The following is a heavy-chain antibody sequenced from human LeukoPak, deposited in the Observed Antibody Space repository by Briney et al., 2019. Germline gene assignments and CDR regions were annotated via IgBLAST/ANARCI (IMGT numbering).Heavy chain of an antibody. Sequence: GGSLRLPCAASGFTFSSYAMSWVRQAPGKGLEWVSAISGSGGSTYYADSVKSRFTISRDNSKNTLYLQMNSLRAEDTAVYYCAKDLRSGCGGDCDTPHLFDYWGQGTLVTVSS. CDR2: ISGSGGST. V-gene: IGHV3-23*01. CDR1: GFTFSSYA. J-gene: IGHJ4*02. CDR3: AKDLRSGCGGDCDTPHLFDY. D-gene: IGHD2-21*02.